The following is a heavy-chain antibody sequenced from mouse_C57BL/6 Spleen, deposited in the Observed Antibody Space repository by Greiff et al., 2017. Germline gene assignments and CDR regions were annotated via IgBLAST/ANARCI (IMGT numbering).Heavy chain of an antibody. V-gene: IGHV10-1*01. J-gene: IGHJ1*03. D-gene: IGHD2-3*01. CDR1: GFSFNTYA. CDR3: VSLYDGYYPWYFDV. Sequence: EVQLVESGGGLVQPKGSLKLSCAASGFSFNTYAMNWVRQAPGKGLEWVARIRSKSNNYATYYADSVKDRFTISRDDSESMLYLQMNNLKTEDTAMYYCVSLYDGYYPWYFDVWGTGTTVTVSS. CDR2: IRSKSNNYAT.